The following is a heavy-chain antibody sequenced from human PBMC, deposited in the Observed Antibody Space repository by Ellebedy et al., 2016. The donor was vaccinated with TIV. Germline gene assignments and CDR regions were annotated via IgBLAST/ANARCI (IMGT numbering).Heavy chain of an antibody. CDR2: ISDSGGRT. Sequence: GGSLRLXCAASGFTFGNYAMSWVRQAPGKGLEWVSTISDSGGRTYYADSVKGRFTISRDNSKNSLYLQMNSLRAEDTALYYCARDFGDFWGQGTLVTVSP. CDR1: GFTFGNYA. CDR3: ARDFGDF. D-gene: IGHD3-10*01. J-gene: IGHJ4*02. V-gene: IGHV3-23*01.